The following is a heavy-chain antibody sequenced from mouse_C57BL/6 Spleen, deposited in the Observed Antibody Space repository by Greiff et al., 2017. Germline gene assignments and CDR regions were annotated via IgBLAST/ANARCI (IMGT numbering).Heavy chain of an antibody. CDR2: ICWNDDK. D-gene: IGHD1-1*01. CDR3: AQIGCAYGSSYWDFDV. V-gene: IGHV8-5*01. CDR1: GFSLSTSNMG. Sequence: QVPLKVSGPGLLQPSQTLSLTCSFSGFSLSTSNMGIGWIRQPSGKALEWLAHICWNDDKYYNPSLKSRHTISKDTSNNQKFLRITSVDTADTATYYCAQIGCAYGSSYWDFDVWGTGTTVTVSS. J-gene: IGHJ1*03.